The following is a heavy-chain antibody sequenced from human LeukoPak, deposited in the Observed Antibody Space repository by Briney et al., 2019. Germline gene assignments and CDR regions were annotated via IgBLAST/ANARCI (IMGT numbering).Heavy chain of an antibody. J-gene: IGHJ4*02. CDR1: GYGFTSYW. V-gene: IGHV5-51*01. CDR2: IYPGDSDT. D-gene: IGHD3-22*01. CDR3: ARQSREYYDSSGDY. Sequence: GEALQISCKGSGYGFTSYWIGWVRRMPGKGLEWRGIIYPGDSDTRYSPSFQGQVTISADKSISTAYLQWSSLKASDTAMYYCARQSREYYDSSGDYWGQGTLVTVSS.